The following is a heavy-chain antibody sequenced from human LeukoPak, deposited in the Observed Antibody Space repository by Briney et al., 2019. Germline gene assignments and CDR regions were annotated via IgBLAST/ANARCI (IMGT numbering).Heavy chain of an antibody. Sequence: GGSLRLSCAASGFTLSSYAMTWVRQAPGRGLEWVSSVDGGGGGTYYADSVKGRFTISRDNPKDTLYLQMNGLRAEDTAVYFCAKQSAGSAAWYSLHYDFWGQGTLVTVAS. CDR1: GFTLSSYA. CDR2: VDGGGGGT. CDR3: AKQSAGSAAWYSLHYDF. D-gene: IGHD6-13*01. V-gene: IGHV3-23*01. J-gene: IGHJ4*02.